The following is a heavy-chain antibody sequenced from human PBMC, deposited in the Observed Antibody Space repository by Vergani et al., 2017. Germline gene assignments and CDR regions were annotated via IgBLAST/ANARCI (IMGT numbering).Heavy chain of an antibody. J-gene: IGHJ5*02. CDR2: LNPTTGHT. Sequence: VQLVQSGAEVRKPGASVTVSCTASGSIFKNYYIHWLRQAPGQAFEWMGILNPTTGHTTSAQKFMGRVDMTRDPSTDTSTRTVQMTLSSLRSEDTAVYYCARSIGYSAGATCRAYYFDHWGQGTRVTVSS. V-gene: IGHV1-46*02. CDR1: GSIFKNYY. D-gene: IGHD2-21*01. CDR3: ARSIGYSAGATCRAYYFDH.